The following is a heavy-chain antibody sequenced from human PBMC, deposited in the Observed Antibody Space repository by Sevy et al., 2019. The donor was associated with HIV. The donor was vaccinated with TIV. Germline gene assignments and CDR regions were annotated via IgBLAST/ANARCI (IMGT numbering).Heavy chain of an antibody. Sequence: GGSLRLSCAASGFTFSSYSMNWVRQAPGKGLEWVSSISSSSSYIYYADSVKGRFTISRDKAKNSLYLQMNSLRAEDTAVNYCARDQRDIVVVPAANHYYYYMDVWGKGTTVTVSS. CDR2: ISSSSSYI. D-gene: IGHD2-2*01. CDR3: ARDQRDIVVVPAANHYYYYMDV. J-gene: IGHJ6*03. V-gene: IGHV3-21*01. CDR1: GFTFSSYS.